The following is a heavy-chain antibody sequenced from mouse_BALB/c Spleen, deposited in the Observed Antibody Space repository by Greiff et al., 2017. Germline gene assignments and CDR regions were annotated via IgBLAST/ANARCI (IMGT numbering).Heavy chain of an antibody. D-gene: IGHD2-1*01. CDR1: GYSITSDYA. V-gene: IGHV3-2*02. J-gene: IGHJ4*01. CDR3: ARFGNSYYAMDY. CDR2: ISYSGST. Sequence: EVQLVESGPGLVKPSQSLSLTCTVTGYSITSDYAWNWIRQFPGNKLEWMGYISYSGSTSYNPSLKSRISITRDTSKNQFFLQLNSVTTEDTATYYCARFGNSYYAMDYWGQGTSVTVSS.